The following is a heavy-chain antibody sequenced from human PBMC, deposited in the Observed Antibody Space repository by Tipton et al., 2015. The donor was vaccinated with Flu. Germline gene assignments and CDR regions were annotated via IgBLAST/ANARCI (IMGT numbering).Heavy chain of an antibody. Sequence: TLSLTCTVSRDSMRSDYFWGWIRQAPGKGLEWIGRIYSSGSTNYNPSLKSRVTISVDTSKNQFSLKLTSVTAADTAVYYCARTEPRTLYYFDFWGQGTLVTVSS. CDR3: ARTEPRTLYYFDF. D-gene: IGHD1-14*01. V-gene: IGHV4-38-2*02. CDR2: IYSSGST. J-gene: IGHJ4*02. CDR1: RDSMRSDYF.